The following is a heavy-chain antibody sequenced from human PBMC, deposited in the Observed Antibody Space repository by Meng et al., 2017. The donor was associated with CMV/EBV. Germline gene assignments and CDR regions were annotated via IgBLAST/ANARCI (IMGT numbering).Heavy chain of an antibody. CDR1: GYTFTGYY. CDR3: ARDRNVSPGSRVAPLDH. V-gene: IGHV1-2*02. D-gene: IGHD2-15*01. CDR2: INPNSGGT. Sequence: ASVKVSCKASGYTFTGYYMHWVRQAPGQGLEWMGWINPNSGGTNYAQKFQGRVTMTRDTSISTAYMELSRLRSDDTAVYYCARDRNVSPGSRVAPLDHWGQGTLVTVSS. J-gene: IGHJ4*02.